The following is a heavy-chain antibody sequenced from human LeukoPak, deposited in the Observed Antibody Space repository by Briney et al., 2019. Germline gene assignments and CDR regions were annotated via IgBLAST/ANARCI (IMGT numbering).Heavy chain of an antibody. CDR2: IYSGGST. J-gene: IGHJ4*02. D-gene: IGHD3-16*01. CDR3: ATNSGGRNDY. V-gene: IGHV3-66*01. CDR1: GFTVSSNY. Sequence: PGGSLRLSCAASGFTVSSNYMSWVRQAPGKGLEWVSVIYSGGSTYYADPVKGRFTISRDNSKNTLYLRMNSLRAEDMAVYYCATNSGGRNDYWGQGTLVTVSS.